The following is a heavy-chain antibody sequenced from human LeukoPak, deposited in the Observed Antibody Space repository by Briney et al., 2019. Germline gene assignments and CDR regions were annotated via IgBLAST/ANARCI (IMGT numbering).Heavy chain of an antibody. V-gene: IGHV4-4*02. Sequence: SGTLSLTCAVSGGSISSSNWWSWVRQPPGKGLEWIGEIYHSGSTNYNPSLKSRVTISVDKSKNQFSLKPSSVTAADTAVYYCARSTLTGYHYYFDYWGQGTLVTVSS. CDR3: ARSTLTGYHYYFDY. D-gene: IGHD3-9*01. CDR1: GGSISSSNW. CDR2: IYHSGST. J-gene: IGHJ4*02.